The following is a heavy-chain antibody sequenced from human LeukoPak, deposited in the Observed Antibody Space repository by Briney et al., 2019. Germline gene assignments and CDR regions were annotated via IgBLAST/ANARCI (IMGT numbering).Heavy chain of an antibody. CDR2: ISSSSSYI. J-gene: IGHJ4*02. D-gene: IGHD5-12*01. CDR3: ARDARGYSGYDFGNY. CDR1: GFTFSSYS. Sequence: PGGSLRLSCAASGFTFSSYSMNWVRQAPGKGLEWVSSISSSSSYIYYADSVKGRFTISRDNAKNSPYLQMNSLRAEDTAVYYCARDARGYSGYDFGNYWGQGTLSPSPQ. V-gene: IGHV3-21*01.